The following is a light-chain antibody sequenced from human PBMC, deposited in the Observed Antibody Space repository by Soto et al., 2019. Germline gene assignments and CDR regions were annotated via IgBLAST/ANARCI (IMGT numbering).Light chain of an antibody. V-gene: IGKV1-5*03. CDR3: QHYNSYSEA. J-gene: IGKJ1*01. Sequence: EIQITQSPSTLSGSEGDRVTINCRASQTISSWLAWYQQKPGKAPKLLIYKASTLKSGVPSRFSGSGSGTEFTLTISSLQPDDFATYYCQHYNSYSEAFGQGTKVDI. CDR1: QTISSW. CDR2: KAS.